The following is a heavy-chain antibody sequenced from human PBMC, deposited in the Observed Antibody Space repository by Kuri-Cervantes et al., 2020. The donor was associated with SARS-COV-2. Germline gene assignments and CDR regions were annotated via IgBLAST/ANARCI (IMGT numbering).Heavy chain of an antibody. CDR1: VGSISSHY. Sequence: SVGSISSHYWGWVRQSAGKGLEWIEVIYSSGTTDSNRSLKGRVNMSPDTFKNQFSLEMTSVTAADTAIYYCVRILGRDCSGGSCRDYYGLDVWGQGTTVTVSS. D-gene: IGHD2-15*01. J-gene: IGHJ6*02. CDR3: VRILGRDCSGGSCRDYYGLDV. V-gene: IGHV4-4*07. CDR2: IYSSGTT.